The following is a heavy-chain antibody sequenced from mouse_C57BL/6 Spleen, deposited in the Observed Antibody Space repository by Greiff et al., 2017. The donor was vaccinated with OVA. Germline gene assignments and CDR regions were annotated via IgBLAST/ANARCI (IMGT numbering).Heavy chain of an antibody. CDR1: GFNIKDYY. CDR3: TTETVVKGFAY. D-gene: IGHD1-1*01. Sequence: VQLQQSGAELVRPGASVKLSCTASGFNIKDYYMHWVKQRPEQGLEWIGRIDPEDGAPEYGPKFQGKATMTADTSSNTAYLQLSSLTSEDTAVYYCTTETVVKGFAYWGQGTLVTVSA. J-gene: IGHJ3*01. V-gene: IGHV14-1*01. CDR2: IDPEDGAP.